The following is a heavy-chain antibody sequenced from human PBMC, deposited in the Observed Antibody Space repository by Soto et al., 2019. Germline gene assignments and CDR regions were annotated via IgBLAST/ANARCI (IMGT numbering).Heavy chain of an antibody. V-gene: IGHV3-30-3*01. Sequence: QVQLVESGGGVVQPGRSLRLSCAASGFTFSSYAMHWVRQAPGKGLEWVAVISYDGSNKYYADSVKGRFTISRDNSKNTLYLQMKSLRAEDTAVYYCARADYGGNSIFDYWGQGTLVTVSS. D-gene: IGHD4-17*01. CDR3: ARADYGGNSIFDY. CDR2: ISYDGSNK. J-gene: IGHJ4*02. CDR1: GFTFSSYA.